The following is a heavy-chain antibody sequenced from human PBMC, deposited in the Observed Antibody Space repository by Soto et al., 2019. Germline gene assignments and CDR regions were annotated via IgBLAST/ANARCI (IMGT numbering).Heavy chain of an antibody. J-gene: IGHJ4*02. D-gene: IGHD1-1*01. CDR2: ISCESGGT. CDR3: GGGRNGQLGVFY. V-gene: IGHV1-2*02. CDR1: GYTFTGHY. Sequence: QVQLVQSGAEVKKPGASVKVSCKASGYTFTGHYIHWVRQAPEQGPEWMGEISCESGGTTYAQKFQGRVTLTRDTSITTVYMELSNLSPDDTAVYYCGGGRNGQLGVFYWGQGTLVTVSS.